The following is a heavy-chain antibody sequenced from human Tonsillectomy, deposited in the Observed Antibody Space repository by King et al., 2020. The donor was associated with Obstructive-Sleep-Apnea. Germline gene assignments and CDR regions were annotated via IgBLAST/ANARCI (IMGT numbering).Heavy chain of an antibody. CDR1: GFTFSSYA. CDR2: ISGSGCSI. V-gene: IGHV3-23*04. J-gene: IGHJ4*02. D-gene: IGHD6-19*01. CDR3: AKDRKNIAVAGTDL. Sequence: VQLVESGGGLVQPGGSLRLSCAASGFTFSSYAMSWVRQAPGKGLEWVSGISGSGCSIYYADSVKGRVTISRDNSKNTLYPQMNSLGAEDTAVYYCAKDRKNIAVAGTDLWGQGTLVTVSS.